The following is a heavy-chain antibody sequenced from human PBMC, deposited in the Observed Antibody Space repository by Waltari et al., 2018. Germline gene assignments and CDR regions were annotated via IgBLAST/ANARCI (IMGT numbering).Heavy chain of an antibody. CDR3: AKNEGFWSGYYDY. J-gene: IGHJ4*02. CDR2: ISGSGGST. Sequence: EGKREEAGGGGEQRGGEGRGKGGARGRPVSREERSWVRQAPGKGLEWVSAISGSGGSTYYADSVKGRFTISRDNSKNTLYLQMNSLRAEDTAVYYCAKNEGFWSGYYDYWGQGTLVTVSS. CDR1: GRPVSREE. D-gene: IGHD3-3*01. V-gene: IGHV3-23*04.